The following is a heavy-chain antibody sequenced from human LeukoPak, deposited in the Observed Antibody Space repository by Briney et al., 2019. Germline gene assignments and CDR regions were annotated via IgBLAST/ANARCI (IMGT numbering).Heavy chain of an antibody. Sequence: SVKVSCKASGGTISSYAISWVRQAPGQGLEWMGGIIPIFGTANYAQKFQGRVTITTDESTSTAYMELSSLRSEDTAVYYCATHTYYDILTGYRFDPWGQGTLVTVSS. D-gene: IGHD3-9*01. CDR2: IIPIFGTA. CDR1: GGTISSYA. CDR3: ATHTYYDILTGYRFDP. J-gene: IGHJ5*02. V-gene: IGHV1-69*05.